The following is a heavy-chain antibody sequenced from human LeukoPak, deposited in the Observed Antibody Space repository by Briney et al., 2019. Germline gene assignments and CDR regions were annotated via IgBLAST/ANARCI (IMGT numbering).Heavy chain of an antibody. J-gene: IGHJ4*02. CDR1: GFTFSNYW. CDR3: ARGIVGPTGDY. CDR2: INSDGSST. V-gene: IGHV3-74*01. D-gene: IGHD1-26*01. Sequence: PGGSLRLTCAASGFTFSNYWMHWVRQAPGKGLVWVSRINSDGSSTNYADSVKGRFTISRDNAKNTLYLQMNSLRAEDTAVYYCARGIVGPTGDYWGQGTLVTVSS.